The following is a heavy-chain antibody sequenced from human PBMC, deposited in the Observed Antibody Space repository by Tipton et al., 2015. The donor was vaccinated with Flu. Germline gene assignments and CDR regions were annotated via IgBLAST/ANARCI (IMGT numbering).Heavy chain of an antibody. V-gene: IGHV3-23*01. CDR2: ITSSGGDT. CDR3: AKASGYSYGYEDY. Sequence: SLRLSCAASGFTFSSYAMTWVRQAPGKGLEWVSSITSSGGDTYHADSVEGRFTISRDNSKKILYLQMDSLRAEDTAVYYCAKASGYSYGYEDYWGQGTLVTVSS. J-gene: IGHJ4*02. CDR1: GFTFSSYA. D-gene: IGHD5-18*01.